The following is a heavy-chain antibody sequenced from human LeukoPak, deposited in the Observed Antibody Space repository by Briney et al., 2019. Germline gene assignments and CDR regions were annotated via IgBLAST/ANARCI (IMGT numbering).Heavy chain of an antibody. D-gene: IGHD3-3*01. CDR1: GYTFTSYY. V-gene: IGHV1-46*01. CDR3: ARGSNYDFWSGYYGGNNWFDP. CDR2: INPSGGST. Sequence: ASVKVSCKASGYTFTSYYMHWVRQAPGQGFEWMGIINPSGGSTSYAQKFQGRVTMTRDTSTSTVYMELSSLRSEDTAVYYCARGSNYDFWSGYYGGNNWFDPWGQGTLVTVSS. J-gene: IGHJ5*02.